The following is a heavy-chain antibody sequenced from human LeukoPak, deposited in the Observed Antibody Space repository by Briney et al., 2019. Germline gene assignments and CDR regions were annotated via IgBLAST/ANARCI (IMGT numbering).Heavy chain of an antibody. V-gene: IGHV4-59*05. CDR2: IYYSGST. CDR3: AKDRNYRAAAGHYYFDY. J-gene: IGHJ4*02. D-gene: IGHD6-13*01. CDR1: GGSISGYY. Sequence: SETLSLTCTVQGGSISGYYWSWIRQAPGKRLEWIGSIYYSGSTYYNPSLKSRVTISVDTSKNQFSLKLSSVTAADTAVYYCAKDRNYRAAAGHYYFDYWGQGTLVTVSS.